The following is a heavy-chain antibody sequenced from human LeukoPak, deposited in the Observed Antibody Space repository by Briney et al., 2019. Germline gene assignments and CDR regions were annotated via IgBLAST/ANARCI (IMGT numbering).Heavy chain of an antibody. J-gene: IGHJ4*02. CDR1: GFTVSSNY. D-gene: IGHD5-12*01. Sequence: GGSLRLSCAASGFTVSSNYMSWVRQAPGKGLEWVSVIYSGGSTYYADSVKGRFTISRHNSKTTQYLQMNSLRAEDTAVYYCARGFGSGYDLAFDYWGQGTLVTVSS. CDR2: IYSGGST. CDR3: ARGFGSGYDLAFDY. V-gene: IGHV3-53*04.